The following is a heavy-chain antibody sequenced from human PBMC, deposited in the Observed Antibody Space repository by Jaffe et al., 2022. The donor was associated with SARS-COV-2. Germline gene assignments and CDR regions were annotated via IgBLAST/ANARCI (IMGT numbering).Heavy chain of an antibody. J-gene: IGHJ3*02. V-gene: IGHV4-39*01. Sequence: QLQLQESGPGLVKPSETLSLTCTVSGGSISSSSYYWGWIRQPPGKGLEWIGSIYYSGSTYYNPSLKSRVTISVDTSKNQFSLKLSSVTAADTAVYYCATGAREGAFDIWGQGTMVTVSS. CDR1: GGSISSSSYY. CDR2: IYYSGST. D-gene: IGHD4-17*01. CDR3: ATGAREGAFDI.